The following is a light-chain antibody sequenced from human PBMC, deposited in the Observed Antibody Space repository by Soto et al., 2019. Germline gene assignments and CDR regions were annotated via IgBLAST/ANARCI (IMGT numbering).Light chain of an antibody. CDR3: CSYSGTYV. J-gene: IGLJ1*01. CDR1: SSDVGGLNY. V-gene: IGLV2-11*01. Sequence: QSVLTQPRSVSGSPGQSVTISCTEASSDVGGLNYVSWYQLHPGKGPTLLIYDVNKRPSGVPDRFSGSESGNTASLTISGLLPDDEADYYCCSYSGTYVFGTGTKVTVL. CDR2: DVN.